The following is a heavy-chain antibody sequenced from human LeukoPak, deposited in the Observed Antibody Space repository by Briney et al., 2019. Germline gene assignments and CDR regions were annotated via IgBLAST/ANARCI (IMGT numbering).Heavy chain of an antibody. V-gene: IGHV4-59*01. CDR2: IYYSGST. Sequence: PSETLSLTCTVSGGSISSYYWSWIRRPPGKGLEWIGYIYYSGSTNYNPSPKSRVTISVDTSKNQFSLKLSSVTAADTAVYYCARDGGPPGFDYWGQGTLVTFSS. J-gene: IGHJ4*02. D-gene: IGHD3-16*01. CDR1: GGSISSYY. CDR3: ARDGGPPGFDY.